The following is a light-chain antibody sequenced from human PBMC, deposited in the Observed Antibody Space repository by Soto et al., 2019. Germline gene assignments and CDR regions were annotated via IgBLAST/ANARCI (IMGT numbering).Light chain of an antibody. J-gene: IGLJ3*02. V-gene: IGLV1-40*01. Sequence: QSVLTQPPSVSGAPGQRVTISCTGSSSNIGAGHDVHWYQQLPGTAPKLLIYGNGNRPSGVPDRFSGSKSGTSASLAISGLRSEDEADYYCAAWDDSLSAWVFGGGTKLTVL. CDR1: SSNIGAGHD. CDR2: GNG. CDR3: AAWDDSLSAWV.